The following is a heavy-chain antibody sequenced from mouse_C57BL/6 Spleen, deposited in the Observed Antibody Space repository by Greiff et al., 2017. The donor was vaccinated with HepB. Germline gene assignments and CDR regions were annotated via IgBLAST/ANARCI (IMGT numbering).Heavy chain of an antibody. CDR3: ARLGDLYYFDY. CDR2: IYPGSGNT. J-gene: IGHJ2*01. V-gene: IGHV1-76*01. CDR1: GYTFTDYY. Sequence: QVHVKQSGAELVRPGASVKLSCKASGYTFTDYYINWVKQRPGQGLEWIARIYPGSGNTYYNEKFKGKATLTAEKSSSTAYMQLSSLTSEDSAVYFCARLGDLYYFDYWGQGTTLTVSS.